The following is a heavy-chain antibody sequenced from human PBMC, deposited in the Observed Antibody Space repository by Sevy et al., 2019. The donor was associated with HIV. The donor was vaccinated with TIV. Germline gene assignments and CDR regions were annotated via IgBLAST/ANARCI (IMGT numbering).Heavy chain of an antibody. D-gene: IGHD3-3*01. V-gene: IGHV3-15*01. J-gene: IGHJ3*02. CDR3: TTDTGISDYDFWSGRDDTFDN. CDR2: IKSKTDGGTT. CDR1: GFTFSNAW. Sequence: GESLKISCAASGFTFSNAWMSWVRQAPGKGLEWVGRIKSKTDGGTTDYAAPVKGRFTISTDESKNTLYLQMNSLKTEDKAVYYCTTDTGISDYDFWSGRDDTFDNWGQGKMVTVSS.